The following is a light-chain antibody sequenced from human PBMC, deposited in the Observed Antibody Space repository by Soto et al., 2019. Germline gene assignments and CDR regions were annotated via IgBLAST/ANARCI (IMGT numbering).Light chain of an antibody. CDR1: QSVSSY. CDR3: QQRSNWLT. Sequence: EIVLTQSPATLSLSPGERATLSCRASQSVSSYLAWYQQKSGQAPRLLIYDASNRATGIPAGFSGSGSGTDFTLTISSLEPEDFAVYYCQQRSNWLTFGGGTKVEIK. J-gene: IGKJ4*01. CDR2: DAS. V-gene: IGKV3-11*01.